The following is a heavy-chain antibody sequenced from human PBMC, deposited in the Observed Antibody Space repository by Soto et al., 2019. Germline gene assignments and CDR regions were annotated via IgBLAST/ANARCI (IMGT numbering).Heavy chain of an antibody. CDR3: ATSFYCSGGSCYEEYYFDY. Sequence: PSETLSLTCTVSGGSISSGGYYWSWIRQHPGKGLGWIGYIYYSGSTYYNPSLKSRVTISVDTSKNQFSLKLSSVTAADTAVYYCATSFYCSGGSCYEEYYFDYWGQGTLVTVSS. V-gene: IGHV4-31*03. CDR2: IYYSGST. D-gene: IGHD2-15*01. J-gene: IGHJ4*02. CDR1: GGSISSGGYY.